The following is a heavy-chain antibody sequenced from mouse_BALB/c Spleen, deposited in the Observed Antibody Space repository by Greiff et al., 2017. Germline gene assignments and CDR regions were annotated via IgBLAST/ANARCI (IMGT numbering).Heavy chain of an antibody. Sequence: DVMLVESGGGLVKPGGSLKLSCAASGFTFSSYAMSWVRQTPEKRLEWVASISSGGSTYYPDSVKGRFTISRDNARNILYLQMSSLRSEDTAMYYWARGGNYYFDCWGQGTTLTVSS. CDR1: GFTFSSYA. CDR3: ARGGNYYFDC. D-gene: IGHD2-1*01. V-gene: IGHV5-6-5*01. CDR2: ISSGGST. J-gene: IGHJ2*01.